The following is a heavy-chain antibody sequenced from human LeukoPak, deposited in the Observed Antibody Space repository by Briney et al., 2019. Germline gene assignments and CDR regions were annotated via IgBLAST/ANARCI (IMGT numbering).Heavy chain of an antibody. V-gene: IGHV5-51*01. Sequence: GESLKISCKGSGNRFASYWIGWVRQMPGKGLEWMGIIYPGDSDTRYSPSFQGQVTISADKSISTAYLQWSSLKASDTAIYYCATAAAGTKPFFDYWGHGTLVTVSS. CDR2: IYPGDSDT. D-gene: IGHD6-13*01. J-gene: IGHJ4*01. CDR1: GNRFASYW. CDR3: ATAAAGTKPFFDY.